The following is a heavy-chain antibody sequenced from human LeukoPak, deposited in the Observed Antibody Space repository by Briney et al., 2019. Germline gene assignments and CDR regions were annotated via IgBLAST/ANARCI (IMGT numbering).Heavy chain of an antibody. CDR3: VRHNTGADY. CDR1: GSSFNTFM. J-gene: IGHJ4*02. V-gene: IGHV5-51*01. D-gene: IGHD1-14*01. Sequence: GEPLKISCQTSGSSFNTFMIAWVRQAPGRGLEWMGLVYPLDSETRYGPSFQGQVTISADKSTSSAFLQWDSLKASDTAMYYCVRHNTGADYWGQGTLVTVSS. CDR2: VYPLDSET.